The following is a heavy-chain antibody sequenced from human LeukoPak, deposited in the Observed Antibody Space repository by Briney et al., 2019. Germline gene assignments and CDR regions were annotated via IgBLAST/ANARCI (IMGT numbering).Heavy chain of an antibody. D-gene: IGHD2-15*01. Sequence: SETLSLTCTVSGGSISSSSYYWGWIRQPPGKGLEWIGSIYYSGSTYYNPSLKSRVTISVDTSKNQFSLKLSSVTAADTAVYYCARAGGSSGPDYWGQGTLVTVSS. CDR3: ARAGGSSGPDY. J-gene: IGHJ4*02. V-gene: IGHV4-39*07. CDR2: IYYSGST. CDR1: GGSISSSSYY.